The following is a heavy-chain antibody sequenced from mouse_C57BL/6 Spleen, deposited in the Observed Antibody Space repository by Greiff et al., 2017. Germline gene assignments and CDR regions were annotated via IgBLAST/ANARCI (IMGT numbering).Heavy chain of an antibody. D-gene: IGHD2-4*01. J-gene: IGHJ4*01. V-gene: IGHV1-52*01. CDR3: ARRLQSYAKDY. CDR2: IDPSDSET. Sequence: VQLQQPGAELVRPGSSVKLSCKASGYTFTSYWMHWVKQRPIQGLEWIGNIDPSDSETHYNQKFKDKATLTVDKSSSTAYMQLSSLTSEDSAVYYCARRLQSYAKDYWGQGTSVTVSA. CDR1: GYTFTSYW.